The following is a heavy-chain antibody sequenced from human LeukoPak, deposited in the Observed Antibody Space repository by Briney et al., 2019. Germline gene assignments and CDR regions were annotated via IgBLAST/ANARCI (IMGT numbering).Heavy chain of an antibody. V-gene: IGHV4-39*01. Sequence: PSETLSLTCTVSGGSISSTIYYWGWIRQPPGKGLEWIGSIYYSGSTYYNPSLKSRVTISGDTSKNQFSLNLSSVTAADTAVYYCARFYCSGGDRYFNYWGQGILVTVSS. CDR1: GGSISSTIYY. CDR3: ARFYCSGGDRYFNY. J-gene: IGHJ4*02. CDR2: IYYSGST. D-gene: IGHD2-15*01.